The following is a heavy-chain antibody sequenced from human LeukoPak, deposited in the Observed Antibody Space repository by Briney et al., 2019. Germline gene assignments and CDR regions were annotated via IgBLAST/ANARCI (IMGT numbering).Heavy chain of an antibody. CDR2: INHSGST. J-gene: IGHJ6*02. CDR1: GGSFSGYY. Sequence: PSETLSLTCAVYGGSFSGYYWSWIRQPPGKGLEWIGEINHSGSTNYNPSLKSRVTISVDTSKNQFSLKLSSVTAADTAVYYCARKTIFGVLGMDVWGQGTTVTVSS. V-gene: IGHV4-34*01. D-gene: IGHD3-3*01. CDR3: ARKTIFGVLGMDV.